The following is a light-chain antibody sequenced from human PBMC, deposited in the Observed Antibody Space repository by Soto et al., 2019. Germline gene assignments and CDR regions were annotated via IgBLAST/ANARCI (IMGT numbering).Light chain of an antibody. J-gene: IGLJ1*01. Sequence: QSALTQPPSASGTPGQRVTISCSGSSSNIGSNYVCWYQHLPGTAPKLLIYSNNQRPSGVPDRFSGSKSGTSASLAISGLRSEDEADCYCATWDDSLSGHYVFGTGTKVTVL. CDR2: SNN. V-gene: IGLV1-47*02. CDR1: SSNIGSNY. CDR3: ATWDDSLSGHYV.